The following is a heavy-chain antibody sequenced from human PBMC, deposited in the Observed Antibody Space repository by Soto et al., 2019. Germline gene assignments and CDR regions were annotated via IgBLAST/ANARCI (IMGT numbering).Heavy chain of an antibody. CDR3: ARLPRSGLDHYYYGMDD. D-gene: IGHD6-19*01. V-gene: IGHV3-30*03. Sequence: QVQLVESGGGVVQAGGSLGLSCTASGFTFSTYGMHWVRPAPGKGPEWVAVMSHDGSHKAFLDSVKGRFIISRDTSKNSRYLQMHCMSPDATAVDYCARLPRSGLDHYYYGMDDWGQGTTFIVSS. CDR1: GFTFSTYG. J-gene: IGHJ6*02. CDR2: MSHDGSHK.